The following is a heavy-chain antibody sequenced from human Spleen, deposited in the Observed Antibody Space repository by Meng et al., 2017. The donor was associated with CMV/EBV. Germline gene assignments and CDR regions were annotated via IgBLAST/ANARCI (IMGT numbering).Heavy chain of an antibody. CDR1: GYTFTNYY. V-gene: IGHV1-2*02. Sequence: ASVKISCKAFGYTFTNYYMHWVRQAPGQGLEWMGWINPNSGGTNYAQKFQGRVTMTRDTSISTAYMELSRLRSDDTAVYYCARKGRSIAALFDPWGQGTLVTVSS. CDR3: ARKGRSIAALFDP. J-gene: IGHJ5*02. D-gene: IGHD6-6*01. CDR2: INPNSGGT.